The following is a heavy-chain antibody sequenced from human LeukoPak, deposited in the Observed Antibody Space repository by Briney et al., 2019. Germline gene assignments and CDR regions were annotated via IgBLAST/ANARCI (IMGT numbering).Heavy chain of an antibody. Sequence: SETLSLTCNVSGGSITGYYWSWIRQPPGKGLEYIGYIYYSGITNYNPSRRSRLTISVDTSKNQFSLKLSSVTAADTAKYYCARGLPGYAGGDDAFDIWGQGTVVIVS. CDR1: GGSITGYY. V-gene: IGHV4-59*01. CDR3: ARGLPGYAGGDDAFDI. D-gene: IGHD2-21*01. J-gene: IGHJ3*02. CDR2: IYYSGIT.